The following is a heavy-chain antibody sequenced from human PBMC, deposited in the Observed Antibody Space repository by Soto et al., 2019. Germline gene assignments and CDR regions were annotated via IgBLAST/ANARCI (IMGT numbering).Heavy chain of an antibody. J-gene: IGHJ6*03. CDR1: GYTFTSYG. Sequence: QVQLVQSGAEVKKPGASVKVSCKASGYTFTSYGISWVRQAPGQGLEWMGWISAYNGNTNYAQKLQGRVTMTTDTSTSTDYMELRSLRSDDTAVYYCATSLGAHDDYYYMDVWGKGTTVTVSS. D-gene: IGHD3-3*01. CDR2: ISAYNGNT. V-gene: IGHV1-18*01. CDR3: ATSLGAHDDYYYMDV.